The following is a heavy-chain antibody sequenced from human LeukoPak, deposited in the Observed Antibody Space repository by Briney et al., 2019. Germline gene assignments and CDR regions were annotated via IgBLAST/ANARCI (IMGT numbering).Heavy chain of an antibody. CDR2: LYHSGST. Sequence: KPSETLSLTCSVSAYSISSGYYWGWIRQPPGKGLQWIGSLYHSGSTYYNPSLKSRVTISVDTSKKQVSLKLSSVTAADTAVYYCARVVVAATYDAFDIWGQGTWSPSLQ. D-gene: IGHD2-15*01. J-gene: IGHJ3*02. CDR1: AYSISSGYY. CDR3: ARVVVAATYDAFDI. V-gene: IGHV4-38-2*02.